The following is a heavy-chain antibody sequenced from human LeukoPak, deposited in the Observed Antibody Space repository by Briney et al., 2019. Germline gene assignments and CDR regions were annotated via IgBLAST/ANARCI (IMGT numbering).Heavy chain of an antibody. V-gene: IGHV1-2*02. D-gene: IGHD2-15*01. CDR1: GYIFTGCY. CDR3: ARGYCSGGSCPYDY. CDR2: INPNTGGT. Sequence: ASVKVSCKASGYIFTGCYIHWVRQAPGQGLEWMGWINPNTGGTNYAQDFQGRVTMTRDTSISTAYMELSRLRSDDTAVYYCARGYCSGGSCPYDYWGQGTLVTVTS. J-gene: IGHJ4*02.